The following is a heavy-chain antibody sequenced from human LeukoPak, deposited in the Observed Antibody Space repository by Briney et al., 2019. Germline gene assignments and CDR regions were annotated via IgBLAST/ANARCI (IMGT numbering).Heavy chain of an antibody. CDR2: IYYSGST. Sequence: SETLSLTCTVSGGSISSYYWSWIRQPPGKGLEWIGYIYYSGSTNYNPSLKSRATISVDTSKNQFSLKLSSVTAAGTAVYYCARAAGPLAAPDFWGQGTPVTVSS. V-gene: IGHV4-59*01. CDR3: ARAAGPLAAPDF. J-gene: IGHJ4*02. D-gene: IGHD6-13*01. CDR1: GGSISSYY.